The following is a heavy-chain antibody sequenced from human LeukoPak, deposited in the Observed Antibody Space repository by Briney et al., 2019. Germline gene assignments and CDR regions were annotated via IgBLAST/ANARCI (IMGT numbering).Heavy chain of an antibody. D-gene: IGHD2-2*01. Sequence: SVTLSLTCSVSGGSIRDSAYYWGWIRQPPGKGLDWIASIYYSGVTYFHPSLGSRASIFLDTSNNRFSLELTSVTAADTAVYYCVRHGGTSSLISYSWFDPWGQGILVTVPS. CDR1: GGSIRDSAYY. CDR2: IYYSGVT. J-gene: IGHJ5*02. CDR3: VRHGGTSSLISYSWFDP. V-gene: IGHV4-39*01.